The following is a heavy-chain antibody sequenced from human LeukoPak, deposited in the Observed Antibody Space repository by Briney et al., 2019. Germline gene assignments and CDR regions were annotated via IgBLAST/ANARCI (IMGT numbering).Heavy chain of an antibody. D-gene: IGHD2-8*01. V-gene: IGHV3-11*01. CDR3: STDPRLLIY. CDR1: GFGFSDSY. CDR2: ISGSGSDM. Sequence: GGSLRLSCVVSGFGFSDSYMTWIRQTPGKGLEWLAYISGSGSDMYYADFVKGRFTISRDNAKNSLYLQMNSLRPDDTALYYCSTDPRLLIYWGHGTLVTVSS. J-gene: IGHJ4*01.